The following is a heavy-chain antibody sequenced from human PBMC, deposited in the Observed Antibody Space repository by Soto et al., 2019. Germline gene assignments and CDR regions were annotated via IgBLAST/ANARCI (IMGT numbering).Heavy chain of an antibody. CDR3: ATSRWLQFYFDY. Sequence: ASVKVSCKASESTFTSYAMHWVRQAPGQRLEWMGWINAGNGNTKYSQKFQGRVTITRDTSASTAYMELSSLRSEDTAVYYCATSRWLQFYFDYWGQGTLVTVSS. V-gene: IGHV1-3*01. J-gene: IGHJ4*02. CDR1: ESTFTSYA. CDR2: INAGNGNT. D-gene: IGHD5-12*01.